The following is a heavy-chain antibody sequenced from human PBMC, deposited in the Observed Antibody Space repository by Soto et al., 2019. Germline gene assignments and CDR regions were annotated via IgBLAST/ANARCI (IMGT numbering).Heavy chain of an antibody. CDR2: ISWNSGNI. CDR3: VRSKGGYSYGTPFDY. J-gene: IGHJ4*02. D-gene: IGHD5-18*01. Sequence: EVPLEASGGALVQPGRSLRLSCAASGFTFDDYAMHWVRQVLGKGLEWVSSISWNSGNIGYADSVKGRFTTSRDNAKNSLYLQMNSLRPEDTALYYCVRSKGGYSYGTPFDYWGQGTLVTVSS. V-gene: IGHV3-9*01. CDR1: GFTFDDYA.